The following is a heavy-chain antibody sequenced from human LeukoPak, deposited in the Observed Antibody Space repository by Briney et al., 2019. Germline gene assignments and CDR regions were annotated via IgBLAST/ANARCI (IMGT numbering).Heavy chain of an antibody. J-gene: IGHJ4*02. Sequence: SVKVSCKASGGTFSSYAISWVRQAPGQGLEWMGGIIPIFGTANYAQKFQGRVTITTDESTSTAYMELSSLRSEDTAVYYCARHISGPWGVPDYWGQGTLVTVSS. V-gene: IGHV1-69*05. D-gene: IGHD3-10*01. CDR3: ARHISGPWGVPDY. CDR1: GGTFSSYA. CDR2: IIPIFGTA.